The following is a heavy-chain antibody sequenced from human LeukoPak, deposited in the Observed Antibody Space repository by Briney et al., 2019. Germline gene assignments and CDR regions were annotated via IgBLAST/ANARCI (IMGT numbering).Heavy chain of an antibody. CDR3: ARRDWGLYYYYYMDV. Sequence: SETLSLTRAVYGGSFSGYYWSWIRQPPGKGLEWIGEINHSGSTNYNPSLKSRVTISVDTSKNQFSLKLSSVTAADTAVYYCARRDWGLYYYYYMDVWGKGTTVTVSS. CDR2: INHSGST. CDR1: GGSFSGYY. V-gene: IGHV4-34*01. D-gene: IGHD3/OR15-3a*01. J-gene: IGHJ6*03.